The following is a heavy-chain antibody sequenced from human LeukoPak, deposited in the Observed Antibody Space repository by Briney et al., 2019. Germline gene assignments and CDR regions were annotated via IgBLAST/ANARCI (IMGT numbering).Heavy chain of an antibody. Sequence: GSLRLSCAASGFTFRSYAMHWIRQPPGKGLEWIGEINHSGNTNSNPSLKSRVTISVDTSKNQFSLKLSSVTAADTAVYYCARRYYDYVWGSYRQDNWFDPWGQGTLVTVSS. V-gene: IGHV4-34*01. CDR1: GFTFRSYA. CDR2: INHSGNT. D-gene: IGHD3-16*02. CDR3: ARRYYDYVWGSYRQDNWFDP. J-gene: IGHJ5*02.